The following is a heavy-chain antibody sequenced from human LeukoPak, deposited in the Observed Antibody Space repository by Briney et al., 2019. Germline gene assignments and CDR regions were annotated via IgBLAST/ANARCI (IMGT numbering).Heavy chain of an antibody. Sequence: SETLSLTCAVSGWSFNDYYWNWFRQPPGKGLEWIGEINARGDTNYNPSLKSRVTISVETSKKQFSLKLTSMGAADTALYYCARSPDYDGNEVWFFSLWGRGTLVTVS. CDR2: INARGDT. CDR3: ARSPDYDGNEVWFFSL. J-gene: IGHJ2*01. CDR1: GWSFNDYY. V-gene: IGHV4-34*01. D-gene: IGHD4-23*01.